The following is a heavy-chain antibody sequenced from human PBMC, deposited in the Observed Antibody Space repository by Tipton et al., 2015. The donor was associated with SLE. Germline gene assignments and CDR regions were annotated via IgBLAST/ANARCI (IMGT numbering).Heavy chain of an antibody. CDR1: GYTFTSYG. V-gene: IGHV1-18*04. Sequence: QSGAEVKKPGASVKVSCKASGYTFTSYGISWVRQAPGQGLEWMGWISAYNGNTNYAQKLQGRVTMTTDTSTSTAYMELSSLRSEDTAVYYCARSFMYYYDSSGSLDPWGQGTLVTVSS. CDR3: ARSFMYYYDSSGSLDP. CDR2: ISAYNGNT. D-gene: IGHD3-22*01. J-gene: IGHJ5*02.